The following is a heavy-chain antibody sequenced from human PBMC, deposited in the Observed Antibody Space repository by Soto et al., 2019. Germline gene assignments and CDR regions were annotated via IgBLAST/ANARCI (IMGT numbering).Heavy chain of an antibody. J-gene: IGHJ5*02. Sequence: PGGSLRLSCAASGFTFSGSAMHWVRQASGKGLEWVGRIRSKANSYATAYAASVKGRFTISRDDSKNTAYLQMNSLKTEDTAVYYCTRPRVAGPLQFDPWGQGTLVTVSS. CDR1: GFTFSGSA. CDR2: IRSKANSYAT. D-gene: IGHD6-19*01. CDR3: TRPRVAGPLQFDP. V-gene: IGHV3-73*01.